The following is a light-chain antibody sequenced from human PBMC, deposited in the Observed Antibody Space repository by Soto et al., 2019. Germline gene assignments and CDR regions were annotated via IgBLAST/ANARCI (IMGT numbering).Light chain of an antibody. CDR1: QNINSY. CDR3: QQYNIYPLT. CDR2: AAS. V-gene: IGKV1D-16*01. Sequence: DVQMTQSPSSLSASVGDRATITCSASQNINSYLAWYQQKPGNAPKSLIYAASTIQTGVPSRFSGSESVTDFTLTISNLQHEDSATYYRQQYNIYPLTFGGGTKLEIK. J-gene: IGKJ4*01.